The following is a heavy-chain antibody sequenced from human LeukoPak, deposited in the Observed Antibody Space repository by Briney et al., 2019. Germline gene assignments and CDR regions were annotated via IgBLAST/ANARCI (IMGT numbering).Heavy chain of an antibody. D-gene: IGHD2-21*02. CDR1: GGSISSGGYY. J-gene: IGHJ5*02. Sequence: SETLSLTCTVSGGSISSGGYYWSWIRQHPGKGLEWIGYIYYSGSTYYNPSLKSRVTISVDTFKNQFSLKLSSVTAADTAVYYCARDARSCGGDCYAWFDPWGQGTLVTVSS. V-gene: IGHV4-31*03. CDR3: ARDARSCGGDCYAWFDP. CDR2: IYYSGST.